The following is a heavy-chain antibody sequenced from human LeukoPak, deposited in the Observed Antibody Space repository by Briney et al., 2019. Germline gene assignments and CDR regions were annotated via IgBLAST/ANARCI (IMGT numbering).Heavy chain of an antibody. CDR1: GYSFSNDW. D-gene: IGHD2-15*01. CDR3: ARRGCNGGSCYAY. Sequence: GESLKISCKGSGYSFSNDWIGWVRPSPGKGLEWIGIIYPGDSDTRYSPSFQGQVTISADKSISTAYLQWSSLGASDTAVYYCARRGCNGGSCYAYWGQGTLVTVSS. CDR2: IYPGDSDT. V-gene: IGHV5-51*01. J-gene: IGHJ4*02.